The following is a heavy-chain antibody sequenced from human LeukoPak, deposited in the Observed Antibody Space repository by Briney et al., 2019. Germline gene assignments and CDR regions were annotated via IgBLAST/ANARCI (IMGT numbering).Heavy chain of an antibody. D-gene: IGHD1-26*01. J-gene: IGHJ5*02. CDR1: GFTFSSYS. CDR3: GRETSGSLST. CDR2: ISSSSSYI. Sequence: GGSLRLSCAASGFTFSSYSMNWVRQAPGKGLEWVSSISSSSSYIYYADSVKGRFTISKDNGKNTLYLQMNSLRSEDTAVYYCGRETSGSLSTWGQGTLVAVSS. V-gene: IGHV3-21*01.